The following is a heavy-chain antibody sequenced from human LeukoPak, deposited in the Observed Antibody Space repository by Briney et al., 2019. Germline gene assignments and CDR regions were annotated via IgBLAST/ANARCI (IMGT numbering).Heavy chain of an antibody. V-gene: IGHV4-34*01. CDR1: GGSFSGYY. Sequence: SETLSLTCAVYGGSFSGYYWSWIRQPPGKGLEWIGEIDHSGSTNYNPSLKSRVTISVDTSKNQFSLKLSSVTAADTAVYYCARDRLRVRDYYMDVWGKGTTVTVSS. CDR3: ARDRLRVRDYYMDV. D-gene: IGHD5-12*01. CDR2: IDHSGST. J-gene: IGHJ6*03.